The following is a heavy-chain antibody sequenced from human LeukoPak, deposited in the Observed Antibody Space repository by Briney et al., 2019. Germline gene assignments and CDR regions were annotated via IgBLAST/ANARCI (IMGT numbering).Heavy chain of an antibody. CDR2: IRGRDFRT. CDR3: AKGEAAAAGGFDY. J-gene: IGHJ4*02. D-gene: IGHD6-13*01. V-gene: IGHV3-23*01. Sequence: GGSLRLSRAASGFTLNNYVMSWVRQAPGKGLEWVSAIRGRDFRTYYADSVKGRFTISSDSAKNTLYLEMSGLRAEDTAMYFCAKGEAAAAGGFDYWGQGALVTVSS. CDR1: GFTLNNYV.